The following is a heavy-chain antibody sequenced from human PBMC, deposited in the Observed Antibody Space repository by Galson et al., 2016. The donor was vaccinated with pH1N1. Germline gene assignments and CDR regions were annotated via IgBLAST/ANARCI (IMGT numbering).Heavy chain of an antibody. CDR3: ARDRGQWDIDC. CDR1: GFSISNSGYF. V-gene: IGHV4-39*07. Sequence: ETLSLTCTVSGFSISNSGYFWGWVRQTPGKGLEWLGSMYFTGDIHHNPSLKSRVTIAADRSKNQYFLDLNSVTAADTAVYYCARDRGQWDIDCWGQGTLVTVSS. D-gene: IGHD1-26*01. J-gene: IGHJ4*02. CDR2: MYFTGDI.